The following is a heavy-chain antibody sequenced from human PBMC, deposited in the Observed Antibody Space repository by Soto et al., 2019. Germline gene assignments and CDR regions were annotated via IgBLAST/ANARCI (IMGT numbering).Heavy chain of an antibody. V-gene: IGHV3-30*18. Sequence: VQLVESGGGVVQPGRSLRLSCAASGFTFSDYAMHWVRQAPGKGLEWVAVVSHDGRNTHYVDSVKGRFAISGDSSKNTVSLEMTSLRAEDTDVYYLAKGGRQWLVTSDFNYWGQVALVTVSS. CDR3: AKGGRQWLVTSDFNY. CDR2: VSHDGRNT. J-gene: IGHJ4*02. CDR1: GFTFSDYA. D-gene: IGHD6-19*01.